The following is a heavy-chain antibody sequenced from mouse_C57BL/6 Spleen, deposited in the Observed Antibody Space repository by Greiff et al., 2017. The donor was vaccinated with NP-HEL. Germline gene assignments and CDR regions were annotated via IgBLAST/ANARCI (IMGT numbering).Heavy chain of an antibody. CDR2: INPNNGGT. V-gene: IGHV1-22*01. CDR3: ARAHYYGSSYGYFDV. CDR1: GYTFTDYN. J-gene: IGHJ1*03. Sequence: VQLQQSGPELVKPGASVKMSCKASGYTFTDYNMHWVKQSHGKSLEWIGYINPNNGGTSYNQKFKGKATLTVNKSSSTAYMELRSLTSEDSAVYYCARAHYYGSSYGYFDVWGTGTTVTVSS. D-gene: IGHD1-1*01.